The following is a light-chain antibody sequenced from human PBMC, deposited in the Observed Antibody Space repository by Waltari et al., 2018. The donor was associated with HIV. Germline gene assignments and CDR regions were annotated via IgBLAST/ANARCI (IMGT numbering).Light chain of an antibody. CDR2: DVS. CDR3: CSYAGSYTPV. CDR1: SSDVCRYNY. V-gene: IGLV2-11*01. Sequence: QSALTQPRSVSGSPGQSVTISCTGTSSDVCRYNYVSWYQQHPGKAPKLMIYDVSKRPSGVPDRFSGFKSGNTASLTISGLQAEDEADYYCCSYAGSYTPVFGGGTKLTVL. J-gene: IGLJ2*01.